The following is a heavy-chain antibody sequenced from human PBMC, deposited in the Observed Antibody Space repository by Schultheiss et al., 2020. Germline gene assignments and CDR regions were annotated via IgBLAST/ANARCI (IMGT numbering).Heavy chain of an antibody. CDR1: GFTFSDYY. J-gene: IGHJ4*02. CDR3: AKYAERDGYNYAYFDY. CDR2: ISGTTDTT. D-gene: IGHD5-24*01. Sequence: GGSLRLSCAASGFTFSDYYMSWIRQAPGKGLEWVSAISGTTDTTYYADSLKGRFTISRDDSKNTLYLQMNSLRAEDTAIYYCAKYAERDGYNYAYFDYWGQGILVTVSS. V-gene: IGHV3-23*01.